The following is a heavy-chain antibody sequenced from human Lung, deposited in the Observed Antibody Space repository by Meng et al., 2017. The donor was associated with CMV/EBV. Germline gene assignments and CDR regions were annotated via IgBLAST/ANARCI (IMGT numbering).Heavy chain of an antibody. D-gene: IGHD3-3*01. CDR3: ARDRFEDYDFWSGYSLTGYYGMDV. V-gene: IGHV3-7*01. CDR1: GFTFSSYW. CDR2: IKQDGSEK. J-gene: IGHJ6*02. Sequence: GGSLRLXCAASGFTFSSYWMSWVRQAPGKGLEWVANIKQDGSEKYYVDSVKGRFTISRDNAKNSLYLQMNSLRAEDKAVYYCARDRFEDYDFWSGYSLTGYYGMDVXGQGXTVTVSS.